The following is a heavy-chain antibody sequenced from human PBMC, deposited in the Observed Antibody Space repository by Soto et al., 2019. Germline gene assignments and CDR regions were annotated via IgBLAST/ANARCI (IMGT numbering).Heavy chain of an antibody. D-gene: IGHD2-2*02. V-gene: IGHV3-23*01. CDR3: AKVNLYEMPQHCSSTSCYIFWFDP. J-gene: IGHJ5*02. CDR1: GFTFSSYA. Sequence: WGSLRLSCAASGFTFSSYAMSWVRQAPGKGLEWVSAISGSGGSTYYADSVKGRFTISRDNSKNTLYLQMNSLRAEDTAVYYCAKVNLYEMPQHCSSTSCYIFWFDPWGQGTLVTVSS. CDR2: ISGSGGST.